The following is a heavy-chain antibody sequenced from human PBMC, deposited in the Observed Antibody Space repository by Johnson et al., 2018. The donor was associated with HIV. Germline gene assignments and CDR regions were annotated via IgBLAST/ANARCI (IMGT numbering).Heavy chain of an antibody. D-gene: IGHD6-13*01. J-gene: IGHJ3*02. CDR3: ARGHSPDAFDI. CDR2: IYTGGST. V-gene: IGHV3-66*01. Sequence: VLLVESGGGVVQPGRSLRLSCAASGFTFSSYAMHWVRQAPGKGLECVSVIYTGGSTYYADSVKGRFTISRDNSKNKLFLQMNSLRAEDTDVYYCARGHSPDAFDIWGQGTIVTVSS. CDR1: GFTFSSYA.